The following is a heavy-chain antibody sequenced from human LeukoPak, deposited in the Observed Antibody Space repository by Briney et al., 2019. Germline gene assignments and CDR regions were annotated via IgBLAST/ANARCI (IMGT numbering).Heavy chain of an antibody. CDR3: AREHSNYPYYFDY. Sequence: PSETLSLTCTVSGGSISNYYWSWIRQPPGKGLEWIGYIYYSGSTNYNPSLKSRVTISVDTSKNQFSLKLSSVTAADTAVYYCAREHSNYPYYFDYWGQGTLVTVSS. CDR1: GGSISNYY. J-gene: IGHJ4*02. D-gene: IGHD4-11*01. V-gene: IGHV4-59*01. CDR2: IYYSGST.